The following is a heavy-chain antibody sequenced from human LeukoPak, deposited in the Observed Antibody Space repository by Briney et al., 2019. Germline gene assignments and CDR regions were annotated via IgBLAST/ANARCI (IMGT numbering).Heavy chain of an antibody. Sequence: SETLSLTCTVSGGSISSSSYYWGWIRQPPGKGREWIGSIYYSGSTYYNPSLKSRVTISVDTSKNQFSLKLSSVTAADTAVYYCARASPQYYDFWSGYYPLGHYYYMDVWGKGTTVTVSS. CDR3: ARASPQYYDFWSGYYPLGHYYYMDV. V-gene: IGHV4-39*07. D-gene: IGHD3-3*01. CDR2: IYYSGST. J-gene: IGHJ6*03. CDR1: GGSISSSSYY.